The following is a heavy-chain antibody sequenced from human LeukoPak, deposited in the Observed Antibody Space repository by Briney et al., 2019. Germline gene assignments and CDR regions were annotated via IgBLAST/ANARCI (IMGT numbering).Heavy chain of an antibody. J-gene: IGHJ4*02. CDR2: IYYSGDT. D-gene: IGHD3-22*01. CDR3: ARRKSFYDSSGYFDH. Sequence: SKTLSLTCTVSGDSIRSTSYYWGWIRQPPGKGLEWIGSIYYSGDTYYNPSLKSRVTIAVDTSKNQFSLKLNSVTAADTAVYYCARRKSFYDSSGYFDHWGRGTLVTVS. CDR1: GDSIRSTSYY. V-gene: IGHV4-39*01.